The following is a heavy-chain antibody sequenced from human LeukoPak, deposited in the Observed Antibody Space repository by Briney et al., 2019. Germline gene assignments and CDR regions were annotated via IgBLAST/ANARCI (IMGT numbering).Heavy chain of an antibody. CDR1: GDPIRSDSYY. V-gene: IGHV4-61*02. J-gene: IGHJ4*02. Sequence: PSQTLSLTCAVSGDPIRSDSYYWSWIRKPAGKGLEWIGRIHASGSPNYNPALKSRLTISVDTSKSHFSLELRSVTAADTALYYCAREGSSGWYPFFDYWGRGIQVSVSS. CDR2: IHASGSP. CDR3: AREGSSGWYPFFDY. D-gene: IGHD6-19*01.